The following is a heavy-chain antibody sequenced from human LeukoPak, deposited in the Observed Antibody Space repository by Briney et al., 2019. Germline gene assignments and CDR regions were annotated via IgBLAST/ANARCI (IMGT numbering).Heavy chain of an antibody. CDR3: ARHGGGSSSWYNWFDP. CDR2: IYYSGST. Sequence: PSETLSLTCTVSGGSISSSSYYWGWIRQPPGKGLEWIGSIYYSGSTYYNPSLKSRVTISVDTSKNQFSLKLSSVTAADTAVYYCARHGGGSSSWYNWFDPWGQGTLVTVSS. V-gene: IGHV4-39*01. J-gene: IGHJ5*02. CDR1: GGSISSSSYY. D-gene: IGHD6-13*01.